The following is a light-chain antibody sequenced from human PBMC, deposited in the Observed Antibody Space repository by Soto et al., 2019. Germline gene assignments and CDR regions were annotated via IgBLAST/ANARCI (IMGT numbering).Light chain of an antibody. Sequence: QFVLTQPASVSGSPGQSITISCTGTSSDVGYYNYVSWFQQHPGKAPKLVISDVTNRPSGVSNRFSGSKSGNTASLTISGLQAEDEAHYYCSSYTTSSTHVFGTGTKSPS. CDR3: SSYTTSSTHV. V-gene: IGLV2-14*03. CDR2: DVT. CDR1: SSDVGYYNY. J-gene: IGLJ1*01.